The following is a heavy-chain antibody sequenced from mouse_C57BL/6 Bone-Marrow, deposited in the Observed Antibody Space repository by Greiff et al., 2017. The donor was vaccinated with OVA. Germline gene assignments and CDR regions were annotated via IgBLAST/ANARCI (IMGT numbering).Heavy chain of an antibody. CDR3: ARDRSNYEFAY. CDR1: GYSITSGYY. D-gene: IGHD2-5*01. CDR2: ISYDGSN. V-gene: IGHV3-6*01. Sequence: ESGPGLVKPSQSLSLTCSVTGYSITSGYYWNWIRQFPGNKLEWMGYISYDGSNNYNPSLKNRISITRDTSKNQFFLKLNSVTTEDTATYYCARDRSNYEFAYWGQGTLVTVSA. J-gene: IGHJ3*01.